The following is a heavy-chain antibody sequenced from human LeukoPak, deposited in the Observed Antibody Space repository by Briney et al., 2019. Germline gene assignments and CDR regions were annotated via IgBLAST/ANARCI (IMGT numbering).Heavy chain of an antibody. J-gene: IGHJ4*02. D-gene: IGHD5-18*01. CDR1: GFTFSNYA. V-gene: IGHV3-30-3*01. Sequence: PGRSLRLSCAASGFTFSNYAMHWVRQAPGEGPEWVAVVLSDGNYKDYADSVKGRFTISRDNAKNSLYLQMNSLRAEDTAIYFCARLYAYSNGYDANWGQGTLVTVSS. CDR2: VLSDGNYK. CDR3: ARLYAYSNGYDAN.